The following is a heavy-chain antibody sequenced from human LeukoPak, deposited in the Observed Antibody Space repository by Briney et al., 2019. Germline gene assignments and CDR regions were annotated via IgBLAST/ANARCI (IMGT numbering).Heavy chain of an antibody. CDR2: IYSGGST. CDR1: GFTVSSNY. J-gene: IGHJ4*02. D-gene: IGHD3-9*01. V-gene: IGHV3-53*01. CDR3: AKVLLRYFDWRGTGSGIDY. Sequence: GGSLRLSCAASGFTVSSNYMSWVRQAPGKGLEWVSVIYSGGSTYYADSVKGRFTISRDNSKNTLYLQMNSLRAEDTAVYYCAKVLLRYFDWRGTGSGIDYWGQGTLVTVSS.